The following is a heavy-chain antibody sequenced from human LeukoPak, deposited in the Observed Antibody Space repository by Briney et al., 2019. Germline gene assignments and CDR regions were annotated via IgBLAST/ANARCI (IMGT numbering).Heavy chain of an antibody. CDR3: ARGFHDYFWGSYRYDWFDP. V-gene: IGHV1-8*03. J-gene: IGHJ5*02. CDR1: GYTVTSYG. D-gene: IGHD3-16*02. Sequence: ASVKVSCKASGYTVTSYGISWVRQAPGQGLEWMGWMNPNSGNTGYAQKFQGRVTITRNTSTSTAYMELSSLRSEDTAVYCCARGFHDYFWGSYRYDWFDPWGQGTLVTVSS. CDR2: MNPNSGNT.